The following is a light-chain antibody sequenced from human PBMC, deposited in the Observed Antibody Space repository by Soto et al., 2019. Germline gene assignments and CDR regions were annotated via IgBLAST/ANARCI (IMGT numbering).Light chain of an antibody. CDR1: SGNIASNY. CDR2: ENK. J-gene: IGLJ3*02. V-gene: IGLV6-57*04. Sequence: NFMLTQPHSVSESPGKTVSISCTRSSGNIASNYVQWYRQRPGSAPTTVIYENKHRPSGVPDRFSGSIDSSSNSASLTISGLKTEDEADYYCQSYDSSSRVFGGGTKVTVL. CDR3: QSYDSSSRV.